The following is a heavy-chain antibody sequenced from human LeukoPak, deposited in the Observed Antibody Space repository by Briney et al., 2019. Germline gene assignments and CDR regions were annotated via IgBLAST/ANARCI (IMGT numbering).Heavy chain of an antibody. Sequence: GGSLRLSCAASGFTFTNYAMTWVRQAPGKGLEGVSAISGSGGSTYYADSVKGRFTISRDNSKNTLYLQMNSLRAEDTAVYYCTRPYYYDSSGYYHWGQGTLVTVSS. V-gene: IGHV3-23*01. CDR2: ISGSGGST. D-gene: IGHD3-22*01. CDR1: GFTFTNYA. J-gene: IGHJ5*02. CDR3: TRPYYYDSSGYYH.